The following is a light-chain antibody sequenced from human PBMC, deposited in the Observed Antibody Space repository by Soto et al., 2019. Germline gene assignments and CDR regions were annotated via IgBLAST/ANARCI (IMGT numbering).Light chain of an antibody. CDR3: QQRSNWPPLT. V-gene: IGKV3-11*01. CDR2: GAS. J-gene: IGKJ4*01. CDR1: QSVPRN. Sequence: EIVLTQSPASLSLSPGDRATLSCRASQSVPRNLAWYQQRPGQAPRLLIYGASSRATGIPDRFSGSGSGTDFTLTISSLEPEDFAVYYCQQRSNWPPLTFGGGTKVDIK.